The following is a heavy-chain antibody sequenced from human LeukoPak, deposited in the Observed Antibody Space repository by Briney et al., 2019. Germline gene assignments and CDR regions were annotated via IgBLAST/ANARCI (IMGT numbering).Heavy chain of an antibody. CDR2: LASDENNR. J-gene: IGHJ4*02. D-gene: IGHD3-16*01. V-gene: IGHV3-74*01. CDR1: GLTISDSW. Sequence: GGSLRLSCAASGLTISDSWIHWVRQVPGKGLMWVSRLASDENNRIYADSVKGRFTISRDNAKSTLFLQMNSLRVEDTGFYYCARDAGWGRLDSWGQGALVTVSS. CDR3: ARDAGWGRLDS.